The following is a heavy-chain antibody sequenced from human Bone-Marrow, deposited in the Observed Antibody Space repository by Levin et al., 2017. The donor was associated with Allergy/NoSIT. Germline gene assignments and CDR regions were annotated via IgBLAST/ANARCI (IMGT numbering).Heavy chain of an antibody. Sequence: PGGSLRLSCVASGFTFSSHWMGWVRQAPGKGLEWVANIKQDGSAEYYVDSVKGRFTISRDNAKNSLYLQMNSLRDEDTAVYFCARDQGRTSASLGFQYWGQGTLVTVSS. CDR1: GFTFSSHW. J-gene: IGHJ1*01. CDR3: ARDQGRTSASLGFQY. V-gene: IGHV3-7*04. D-gene: IGHD2-2*01. CDR2: IKQDGSAE.